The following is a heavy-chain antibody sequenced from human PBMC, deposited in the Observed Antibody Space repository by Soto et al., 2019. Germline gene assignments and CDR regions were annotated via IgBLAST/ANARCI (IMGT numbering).Heavy chain of an antibody. Sequence: GGSLRLSCAASGFTFSSYGMHWVRQAPGKGLERVAVISYDGSNKYYADSVKGRFTISRDNSKNTLYLQMNSLRAEDTAVYYCAKNHRNIVVVVTTPNPFGMDVWGQGTTVTVSS. CDR3: AKNHRNIVVVVTTPNPFGMDV. V-gene: IGHV3-30*18. D-gene: IGHD2-15*01. CDR2: ISYDGSNK. CDR1: GFTFSSYG. J-gene: IGHJ6*02.